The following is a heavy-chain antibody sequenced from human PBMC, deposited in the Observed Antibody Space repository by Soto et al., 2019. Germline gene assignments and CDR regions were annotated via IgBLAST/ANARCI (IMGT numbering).Heavy chain of an antibody. Sequence: VGSLRLSCAASGFTFSSYSMNWVRQAPGKGLEWVSYISSSSSTIYYADSVKGRFTISRDNAKNSLYLQMNSLRAEDTAIYYCARLLDAAGTWDYWARGTLVTVSP. J-gene: IGHJ4*02. V-gene: IGHV3-48*01. CDR3: ARLLDAAGTWDY. D-gene: IGHD6-13*01. CDR2: ISSSSSTI. CDR1: GFTFSSYS.